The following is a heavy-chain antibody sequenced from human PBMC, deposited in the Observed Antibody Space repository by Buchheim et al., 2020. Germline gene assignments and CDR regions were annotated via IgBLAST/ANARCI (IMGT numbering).Heavy chain of an antibody. CDR2: ISYDGSNK. J-gene: IGHJ4*02. D-gene: IGHD5-24*01. CDR3: AKDRLEMATIMDY. V-gene: IGHV3-30*18. CDR1: GFTFSSYG. Sequence: QVQLVESGGGVVQPGRSLRLSCAASGFTFSSYGMHWVRQAPGKGLEWVAVISYDGSNKYYADSVKGRFTISRVNSKNTLYLQMNSLRAEDTAVYYCAKDRLEMATIMDYWGQGTL.